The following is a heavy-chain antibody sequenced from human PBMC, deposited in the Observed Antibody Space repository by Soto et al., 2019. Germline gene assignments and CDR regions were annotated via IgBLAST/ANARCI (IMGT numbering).Heavy chain of an antibody. D-gene: IGHD3-22*01. CDR1: GFTFSSYA. V-gene: IGHV3-30-3*01. CDR2: ISYDGSNK. CDR3: ARGLYYYDSSGLFDY. Sequence: GGSLRLSCAASGFTFSSYAMHWVRQATGKGLEWVAVISYDGSNKYYADSVKGRFTISRDNSKNTLYLQMNSLRAEDTAVYYCARGLYYYDSSGLFDYWGQGTLVTVSS. J-gene: IGHJ4*02.